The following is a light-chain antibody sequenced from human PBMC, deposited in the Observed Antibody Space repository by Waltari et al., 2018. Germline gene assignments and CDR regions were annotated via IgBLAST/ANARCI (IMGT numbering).Light chain of an antibody. CDR2: KVS. Sequence: DVVLTQSPLSLPVTLGQPTSISCTSSQSLVYSDGNTNLHWYQQTPGQSPRRLIYKVSIRDSGVPDRFSGSRSGTDFILRISRVEAEDVGVYYCMQGTHWPPVYTFGQGTKLEIK. CDR3: MQGTHWPPVYT. J-gene: IGKJ2*01. CDR1: QSLVYSDGNTN. V-gene: IGKV2-30*01.